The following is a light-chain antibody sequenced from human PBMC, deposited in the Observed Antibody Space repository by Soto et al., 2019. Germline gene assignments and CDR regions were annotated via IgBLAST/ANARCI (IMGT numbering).Light chain of an antibody. CDR1: QSVSSTY. CDR2: GAS. Sequence: EIVLTQSPGTLSLSPGERATLSCRASQSVSSTYLAWYQQKPGQAPRLLIYGASSRATGIPDRISGSGSGTDFTLIISRLEPEDFAVYYCQQYGSSPLLTFGGGTKVDIK. CDR3: QQYGSSPLLT. V-gene: IGKV3-20*01. J-gene: IGKJ4*01.